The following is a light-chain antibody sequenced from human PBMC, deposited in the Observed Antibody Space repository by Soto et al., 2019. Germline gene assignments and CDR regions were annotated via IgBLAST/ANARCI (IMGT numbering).Light chain of an antibody. V-gene: IGKV3-20*01. CDR3: QQYGNSPLT. J-gene: IGKJ4*01. Sequence: IVLTQSPATLSVSPVEIVTLSCRASHSAISNLAWYQQKPGQTPRLLIYDASTRATDIPARFSGSGSGTDFTLTISRLEPEDFAVYYCQQYGNSPLTFGGGTKVDI. CDR1: HSAISN. CDR2: DAS.